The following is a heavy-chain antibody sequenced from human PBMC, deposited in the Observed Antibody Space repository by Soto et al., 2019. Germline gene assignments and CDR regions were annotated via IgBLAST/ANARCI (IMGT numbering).Heavy chain of an antibody. CDR2: IYYSGST. V-gene: IGHV4-59*01. CDR3: AREPRSGYGLNY. J-gene: IGHJ4*02. CDR1: GGSISSYY. Sequence: SETLSLTCTVSGGSISSYYWSWIRQPPGKGLEWIGYIYYSGSTNYNPSLKSRVTISVDTSKNQCSLKLSSVTAADTAVYYCAREPRSGYGLNYWGQGTLVTVSS. D-gene: IGHD5-12*01.